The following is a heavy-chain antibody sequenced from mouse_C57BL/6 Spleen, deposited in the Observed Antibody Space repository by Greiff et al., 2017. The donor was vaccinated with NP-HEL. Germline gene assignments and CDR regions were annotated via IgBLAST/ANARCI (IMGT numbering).Heavy chain of an antibody. V-gene: IGHV1-64*01. CDR2: IHPNSGST. J-gene: IGHJ2*01. D-gene: IGHD4-1*01. Sequence: QVQLQQPGAELVKPGASVTLSCKASGYTFTSYCMPWVKPRPGQGLEWIGMIHPNSGSTNYNEKFKSKATLTVDKSSSTAYMQLSSLTSEDSAVYYWARRTGWADFDYWGQGTTLTVSS. CDR3: ARRTGWADFDY. CDR1: GYTFTSYC.